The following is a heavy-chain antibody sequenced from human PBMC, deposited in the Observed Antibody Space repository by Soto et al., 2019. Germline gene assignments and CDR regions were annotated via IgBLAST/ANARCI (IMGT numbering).Heavy chain of an antibody. J-gene: IGHJ6*02. Sequence: NPSETLSLTCTVSGGSISSSSYYWGWIRQPPGKGFEWFWIIYYSGSTYYNPSLKSRVTISVDTSKNQFSLKLSSVTAADTAVYYCARQSIEPSKYYYYYGMDVWGQGTTVTVSS. CDR1: GGSISSSSYY. CDR2: IYYSGST. CDR3: ARQSIEPSKYYYYYGMDV. V-gene: IGHV4-39*01. D-gene: IGHD2-2*01.